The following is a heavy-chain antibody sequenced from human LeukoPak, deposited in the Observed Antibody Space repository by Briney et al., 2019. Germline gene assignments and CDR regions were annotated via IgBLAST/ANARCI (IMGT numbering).Heavy chain of an antibody. Sequence: SGGSLRLSCAASGFTVSSNYMSWVRQAPGKGLEWVSVIYSGGSTYYADSVKGRFTISRDNAKNSLYLQMNSLRAEDTAVYYCARGPLVVVVPAAIFPPDYYYYYGMDVWGQGTTVTVSS. D-gene: IGHD2-2*01. J-gene: IGHJ6*02. CDR1: GFTVSSNY. CDR2: IYSGGST. V-gene: IGHV3-53*01. CDR3: ARGPLVVVVPAAIFPPDYYYYYGMDV.